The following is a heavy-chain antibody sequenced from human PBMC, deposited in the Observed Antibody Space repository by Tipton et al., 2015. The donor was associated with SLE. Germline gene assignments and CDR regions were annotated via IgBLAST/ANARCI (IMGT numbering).Heavy chain of an antibody. J-gene: IGHJ4*02. CDR2: INPDGGST. CDR1: GFTFSSYW. CDR3: TRATTQSFDY. V-gene: IGHV3-74*01. D-gene: IGHD1-1*01. Sequence: SLRLSCTASGFTFSSYWIHWVRQAPGKGLVWVSRINPDGGSTSHADSVEGRFTIFRDNAKNTVYLQMNSLGAEDTAIYYCTRATTQSFDYWDPGTLVTVSS.